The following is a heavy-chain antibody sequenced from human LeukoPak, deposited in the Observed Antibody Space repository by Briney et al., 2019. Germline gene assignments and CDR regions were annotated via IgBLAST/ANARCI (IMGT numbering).Heavy chain of an antibody. D-gene: IGHD6-13*01. CDR2: INSDGSST. J-gene: IGHJ4*02. CDR3: ARAGWKAAGLGGVDY. Sequence: GGSLRLSCAASGFTFSSYWMHWVRQAPGRGLVWVSRINSDGSSTSYADSVKGRFTISRDNAKNTLHLQMNSLRAEDTAVYYCARAGWKAAGLGGVDYWGQGTLVTVSS. CDR1: GFTFSSYW. V-gene: IGHV3-74*01.